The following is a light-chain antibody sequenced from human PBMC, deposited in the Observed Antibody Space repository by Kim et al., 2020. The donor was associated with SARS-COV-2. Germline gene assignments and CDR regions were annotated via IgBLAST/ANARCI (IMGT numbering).Light chain of an antibody. Sequence: QSALTQPRSVSGSPGQSVTISCTGTSSDVGGYNYVSWYQQHPGNAPKLMIYDVSKRPSGVPDRFSGSKSGKTASLTVSGLQAEDEADYYCCSYAGSYTFVVFGGGTQLTVL. J-gene: IGLJ2*01. CDR2: DVS. V-gene: IGLV2-11*01. CDR1: SSDVGGYNY. CDR3: CSYAGSYTFVV.